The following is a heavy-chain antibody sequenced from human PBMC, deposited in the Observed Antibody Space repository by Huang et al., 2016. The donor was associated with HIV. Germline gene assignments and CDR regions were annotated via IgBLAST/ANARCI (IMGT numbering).Heavy chain of an antibody. J-gene: IGHJ5*02. D-gene: IGHD2-8*02. V-gene: IGHV1-8*01. CDR1: GYTFSFHD. CDR2: VNPRRSNT. CDR3: ARGPLHRAIMGWGEGFDSGWRTGFDP. Sequence: QEQLVQSGAEVKKPGASVKVSCKAFGYTFSFHDIHWVRQVTGQGLEWMGWVNPRRSNTGYEQKFQGRVTMTTNTSVTTAYMELRSLTSADSAVYYCARGPLHRAIMGWGEGFDSGWRTGFDPWGQGTLVTVTS.